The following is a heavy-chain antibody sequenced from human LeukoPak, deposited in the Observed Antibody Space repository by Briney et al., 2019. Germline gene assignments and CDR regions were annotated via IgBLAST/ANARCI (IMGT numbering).Heavy chain of an antibody. D-gene: IGHD2/OR15-2a*01. V-gene: IGHV4-34*09. CDR2: INHSGST. J-gene: IGHJ4*02. CDR3: ARDPDFLYFDY. CDR1: GGSFSGYY. Sequence: SETLSLTCAVYGGSFSGYYWSWIRQPPGKGLEWIGEINHSGSTNYNPSLKSRVTISVDTSKNQFSLKLSSVTAADTAVYYCARDPDFLYFDYWGQGTLVTVSS.